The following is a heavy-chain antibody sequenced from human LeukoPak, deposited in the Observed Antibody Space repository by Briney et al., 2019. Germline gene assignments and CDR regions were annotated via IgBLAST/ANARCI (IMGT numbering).Heavy chain of an antibody. D-gene: IGHD3-22*01. V-gene: IGHV4-30-4*01. J-gene: IGHJ6*02. CDR2: IYYSGST. CDR3: ARKPTYYYDSSGYYLYYGMDV. Sequence: SETLSLTCTVSGASITSGDYYWSWIRQPPGKGPEWIGYIYYSGSTYYNPSLKSRATISVDTSKNQFSLKLSSVTAADTAVYYCARKPTYYYDSSGYYLYYGMDVWGQGTTVTVSS. CDR1: GASITSGDYY.